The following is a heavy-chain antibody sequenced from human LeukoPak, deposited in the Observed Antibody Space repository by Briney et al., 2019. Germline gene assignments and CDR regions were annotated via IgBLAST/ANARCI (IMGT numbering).Heavy chain of an antibody. CDR1: GGSISSGSYY. Sequence: SETLSLTCTVSGGSISSGSYYWSWIRQPAGKGLEWIGRIYTSGSTNYNPSLTSRVTTSVDTSKNQFSLKLNSVTAADPAVYYCGREIGPQQLVPRFDSWGQGALVTVSS. CDR3: GREIGPQQLVPRFDS. D-gene: IGHD6-13*01. V-gene: IGHV4-61*02. J-gene: IGHJ4*02. CDR2: IYTSGST.